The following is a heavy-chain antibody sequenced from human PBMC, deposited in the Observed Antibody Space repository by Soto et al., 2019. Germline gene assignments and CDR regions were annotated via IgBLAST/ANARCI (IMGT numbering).Heavy chain of an antibody. CDR2: IRSKAYGGTT. J-gene: IGHJ3*02. V-gene: IGHV3-49*03. D-gene: IGHD3-22*01. Sequence: GGSLRLSCTASGFTFCDYAMSWFRQAPGKGLEWVGFIRSKAYGGTTEYAASVKGRFTISRDDSKSIAYLQMNSLKTEDTAVYYCTSATYYYDSSGYLLPPDAFDIWGQGTMVTVSS. CDR1: GFTFCDYA. CDR3: TSATYYYDSSGYLLPPDAFDI.